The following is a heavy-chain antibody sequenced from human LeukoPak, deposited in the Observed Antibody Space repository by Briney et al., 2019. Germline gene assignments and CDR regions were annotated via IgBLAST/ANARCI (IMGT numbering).Heavy chain of an antibody. J-gene: IGHJ4*02. CDR2: IYSGGST. Sequence: GGSLRLFCAASGSPVRSNYMSWVPRAPGKGLEWGQVIYSGGSTYYADSVKGRFTISRDNSKNTLYLQMNSLRAEDTAVYYCARGVTMVRGVINYFDYWGQGTLVTVSS. CDR1: GSPVRSNY. CDR3: ARGVTMVRGVINYFDY. V-gene: IGHV3-66*02. D-gene: IGHD3-10*01.